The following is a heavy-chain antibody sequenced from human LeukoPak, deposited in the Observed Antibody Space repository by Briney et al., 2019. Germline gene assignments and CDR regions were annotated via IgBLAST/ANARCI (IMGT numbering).Heavy chain of an antibody. V-gene: IGHV3-23*01. Sequence: PGGSLRLSCEVSGFTFSSYAMSWVRQAPGKGLEWVPGISGSSGRTYYADSVKGRFTISRDNSKNTVYLQMNSLRVEDTAVYYCAKEPQGGNYDSWTGYYLDYWGQGTLVTVSS. CDR3: AKEPQGGNYDSWTGYYLDY. D-gene: IGHD3-3*01. CDR2: ISGSSGRT. CDR1: GFTFSSYA. J-gene: IGHJ4*02.